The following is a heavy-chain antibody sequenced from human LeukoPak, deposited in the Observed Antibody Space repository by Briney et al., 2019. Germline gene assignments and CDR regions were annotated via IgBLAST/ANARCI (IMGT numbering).Heavy chain of an antibody. V-gene: IGHV3-33*08. J-gene: IGHJ1*01. CDR1: GFTYSIYG. D-gene: IGHD4-17*01. CDR3: ARGGEGDYGNFQH. CDR2: IWYEGSNK. Sequence: GRPLRLSCAPSGFTYSIYGKLGLRGAPGKGLEGVAVIWYEGSNKYYADSEKGRFTISRDNSKNTLYAQMNSLRPEDTAVYYCARGGEGDYGNFQHRGQGTLVTVSS.